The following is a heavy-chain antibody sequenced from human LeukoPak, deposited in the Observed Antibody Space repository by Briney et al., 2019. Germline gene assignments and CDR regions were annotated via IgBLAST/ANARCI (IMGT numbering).Heavy chain of an antibody. CDR1: GFTFTSSA. CDR2: IVVGSGNT. D-gene: IGHD3-22*01. J-gene: IGHJ5*02. V-gene: IGHV1-58*02. CDR3: ATDSSGYLGFDP. Sequence: SVKVSCKASGFTFTSSAMQWVRQARGRRLEWTGWIVVGSGNTNYAQKFQGRVTITADESTSTAYMELSSLRSEDTAVYYCATDSSGYLGFDPWGQGTLVTVSS.